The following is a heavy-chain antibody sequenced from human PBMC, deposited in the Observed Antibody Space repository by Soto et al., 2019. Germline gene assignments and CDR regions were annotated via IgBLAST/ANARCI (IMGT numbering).Heavy chain of an antibody. CDR3: ARDGGVKRYFDWASYAMDV. CDR2: ISYDGSNK. CDR1: AITFSGYA. J-gene: IGHJ6*02. Sequence: QVQLVESGGGVVQPGRSLRLSCAGSAITFSGYALHWVRQAPGKGLEWVALISYDGSNKYYADSVKGRFTISRDTSKNTLYLQMNSLRAEDTAVYYCARDGGVKRYFDWASYAMDVWGQGTTVTVSS. D-gene: IGHD3-9*01. V-gene: IGHV3-30-3*01.